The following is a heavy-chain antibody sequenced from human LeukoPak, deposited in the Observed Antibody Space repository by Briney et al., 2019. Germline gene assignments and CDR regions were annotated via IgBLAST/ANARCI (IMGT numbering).Heavy chain of an antibody. D-gene: IGHD3-22*01. J-gene: IGHJ3*02. CDR1: GFIVSTNY. V-gene: IGHV3-53*01. CDR3: ARTVGYYYSVFDM. Sequence: GGSLRLSCAASGFIVSTNYMSWVRQAPGKGLEWVSVIYSGGSTYYADSVKGRFTISRDNSKNTLSLQMNSLRAEDTALYYCARTVGYYYSVFDMWGQGTMVTVSS. CDR2: IYSGGST.